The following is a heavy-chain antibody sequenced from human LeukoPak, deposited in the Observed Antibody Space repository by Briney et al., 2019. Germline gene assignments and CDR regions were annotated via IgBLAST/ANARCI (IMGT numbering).Heavy chain of an antibody. V-gene: IGHV4-59*01. D-gene: IGHD3-16*01. CDR1: GGSITTTY. Sequence: KPSETLPLTCTVSGGSITTTYSGWIRQPPGKGLELIGYIHYSGSTDYNPSLQSRVTMSIDTSKNQFSLNLSSVTAADTAVYYCAMYDYSAWHYFTYWGQGTLVAVSS. CDR2: IHYSGST. CDR3: AMYDYSAWHYFTY. J-gene: IGHJ4*02.